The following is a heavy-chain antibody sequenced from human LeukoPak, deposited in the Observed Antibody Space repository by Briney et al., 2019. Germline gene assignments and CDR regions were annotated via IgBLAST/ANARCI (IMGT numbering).Heavy chain of an antibody. Sequence: GGSLRLSCAASGFTFSSYAMHWVRQAPGKGLEYVSAISSNGGSTYYANSVKGRFTISGDNSKNTLYLQMGSLRAEDMAVYYCARAVLGDCQSYGMDVWGQGTTVTVSS. D-gene: IGHD2-21*01. J-gene: IGHJ6*02. CDR2: ISSNGGST. CDR1: GFTFSSYA. CDR3: ARAVLGDCQSYGMDV. V-gene: IGHV3-64*01.